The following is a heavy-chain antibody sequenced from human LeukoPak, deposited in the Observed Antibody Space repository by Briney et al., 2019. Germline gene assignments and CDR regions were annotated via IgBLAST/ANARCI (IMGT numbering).Heavy chain of an antibody. J-gene: IGHJ4*02. V-gene: IGHV1-46*01. Sequence: ASVKVSCKASGYTFTSYYMHWVRQAPGQGLEWMGLINPSSGSTSYAQKFQGRVTMTRDTSTSTVYMQLSSLRSEDTAVYYCASDGAMGGFDYGGQGTLVTVSS. D-gene: IGHD5-18*01. CDR3: ASDGAMGGFDY. CDR1: GYTFTSYY. CDR2: INPSSGST.